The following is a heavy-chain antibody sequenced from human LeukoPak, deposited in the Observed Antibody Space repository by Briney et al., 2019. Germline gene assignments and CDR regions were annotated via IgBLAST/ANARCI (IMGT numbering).Heavy chain of an antibody. CDR2: ISSSSSTI. D-gene: IGHD3-10*01. Sequence: GGSLRLSCAASGFTFSSYSMNWVRQAPGKGLEWVSYISSSSSTIYYADSVKGRFTISRDNAKNSLYLQMNSLRAEDTAVYYCARAPTLYGSGPVLDYWGQGTLVTVSS. CDR1: GFTFSSYS. CDR3: ARAPTLYGSGPVLDY. J-gene: IGHJ4*02. V-gene: IGHV3-48*04.